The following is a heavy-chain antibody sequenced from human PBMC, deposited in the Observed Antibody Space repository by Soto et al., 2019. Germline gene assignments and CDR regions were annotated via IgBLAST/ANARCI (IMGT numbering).Heavy chain of an antibody. CDR2: MNPNSGNT. V-gene: IGHV1-8*01. D-gene: IGHD2-15*01. Sequence: GASLKVSCKSSGYTFTSYDINWVRQATGQGLEWMGWMNPNSGNTGYAQKFQGRVTMTRNTSISTAYMELSSLRSEDTAVYYCARVYCSGGSCYAAFDIWGQGTMVTVSS. CDR1: GYTFTSYD. CDR3: ARVYCSGGSCYAAFDI. J-gene: IGHJ3*02.